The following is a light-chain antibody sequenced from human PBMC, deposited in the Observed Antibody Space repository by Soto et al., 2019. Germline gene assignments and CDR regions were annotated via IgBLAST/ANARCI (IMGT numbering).Light chain of an antibody. V-gene: IGKV2-24*01. Sequence: EIVMTQTPLSSPVTLGQPTSISCRSSQSLVYSDGNTYLSWLHQRPGQPPRLLIYEISNRVSGVPDRFSGSGAGTDLTLKISGVEAEDVGVYYCMQATQFPRTFGQGTKLEIK. CDR3: MQATQFPRT. CDR1: QSLVYSDGNTY. J-gene: IGKJ2*01. CDR2: EIS.